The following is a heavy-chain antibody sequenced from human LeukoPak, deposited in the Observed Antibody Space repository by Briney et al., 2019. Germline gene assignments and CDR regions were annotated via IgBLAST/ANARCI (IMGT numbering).Heavy chain of an antibody. D-gene: IGHD3-22*01. CDR2: ITSSSSYI. J-gene: IGHJ6*02. Sequence: GGSLRLSCAASGFTFSNYNMNWVRQAPGKGLEWVSSITSSSSYIYYADSVKGRFTISRDNAKNSLYLQMNSLRAEDTAVYYCARVGDSSGYYGYYYYYYGMDVWGQGTTVTVSS. CDR3: ARVGDSSGYYGYYYYYYGMDV. V-gene: IGHV3-21*01. CDR1: GFTFSNYN.